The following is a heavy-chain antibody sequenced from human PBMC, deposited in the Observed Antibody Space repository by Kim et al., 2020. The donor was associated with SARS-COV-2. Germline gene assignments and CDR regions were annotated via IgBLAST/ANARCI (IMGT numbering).Heavy chain of an antibody. CDR2: ISLDGSIN. V-gene: IGHV3-30*18. Sequence: GGSLRLSCVASGFTFSDFGMHWVRQAPGKGLEWVAVISLDGSINYYADSVKGRFSISRERSKNTLYLQMNSLRAEDTAIYYCAKGYCNSTGCTPDNWGQGTLVTVSS. CDR1: GFTFSDFG. D-gene: IGHD2-2*01. J-gene: IGHJ4*02. CDR3: AKGYCNSTGCTPDN.